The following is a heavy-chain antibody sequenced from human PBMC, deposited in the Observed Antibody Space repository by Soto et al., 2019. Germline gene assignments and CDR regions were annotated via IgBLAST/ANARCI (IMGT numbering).Heavy chain of an antibody. CDR2: IYYSGST. D-gene: IGHD3-10*01. CDR3: AREFSFICSQYYFDY. V-gene: IGHV4-30-4*02. Sequence: PSETLSLSCTVSGGSISSGDYYWSWIRQPPGKGLEWIGYIYYSGSTYYNPSLKSRVTISVDTSKNQFSLKLSSVTAADTAVYYFAREFSFICSQYYFDYWGQGTLVTVSS. J-gene: IGHJ4*02. CDR1: GGSISSGDYY.